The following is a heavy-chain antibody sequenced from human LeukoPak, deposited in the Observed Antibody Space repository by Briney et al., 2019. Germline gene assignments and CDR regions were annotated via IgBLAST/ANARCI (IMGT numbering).Heavy chain of an antibody. CDR3: ASASPAADY. CDR1: GFTFSRFW. V-gene: IGHV3-7*01. J-gene: IGHJ4*02. CDR2: INQAGSEK. D-gene: IGHD2-2*01. Sequence: PGGSLRLSCAASGFTFSRFWMSWVRQAPGKGLEWVANINQAGSEKYYVDSVKGRFTISRDNAKNSLYLLMNSLRAEDTAVYYCASASPAADYRGQGTLVTVSS.